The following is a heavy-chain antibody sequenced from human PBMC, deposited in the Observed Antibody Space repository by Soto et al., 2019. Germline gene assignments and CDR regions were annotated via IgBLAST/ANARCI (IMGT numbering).Heavy chain of an antibody. CDR2: IYYSGST. D-gene: IGHD3-3*01. Sequence: QVQLQESGPGLVKPSETLSLTCTVSGGSISSYYWSWIRQPPGKGLEWIGYIYYSGSTDYNPSLKGRVTISVDTSKHQFSLKLSSVTAADTAVYYCARVLFGRGNWFDPWGQGTLVTVSS. J-gene: IGHJ5*02. V-gene: IGHV4-59*01. CDR3: ARVLFGRGNWFDP. CDR1: GGSISSYY.